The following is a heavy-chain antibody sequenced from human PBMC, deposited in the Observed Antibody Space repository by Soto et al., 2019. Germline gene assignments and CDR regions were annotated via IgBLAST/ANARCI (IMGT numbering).Heavy chain of an antibody. Sequence: GGSLRLSCAASGFTFSSYDMHWVRQATGKGLEWVSAIGTAGDTYYPGSVKGGFTISRENAKNSLYLQMNSLRAGDTAVYYCARTHYYDFWSGASNYYMDVWGKGTTVTVSS. D-gene: IGHD3-3*01. J-gene: IGHJ6*03. CDR3: ARTHYYDFWSGASNYYMDV. CDR1: GFTFSSYD. V-gene: IGHV3-13*01. CDR2: IGTAGDT.